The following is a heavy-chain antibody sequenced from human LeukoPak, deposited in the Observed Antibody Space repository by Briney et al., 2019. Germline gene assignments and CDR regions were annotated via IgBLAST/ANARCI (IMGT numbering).Heavy chain of an antibody. CDR3: ARERYYYDSSGYYLFDY. CDR1: GGSISPYY. D-gene: IGHD3-22*01. V-gene: IGHV4-59*12. Sequence: SETLSLTCTVSGGSISPYYWSWIRQPPGKGLEWIGYIYYTGSTYYNPSLKSRVTISVNTSKNQFSLKLSSVTAADTAVYYCARERYYYDSSGYYLFDYWGQGTLVTVSS. J-gene: IGHJ4*02. CDR2: IYYTGST.